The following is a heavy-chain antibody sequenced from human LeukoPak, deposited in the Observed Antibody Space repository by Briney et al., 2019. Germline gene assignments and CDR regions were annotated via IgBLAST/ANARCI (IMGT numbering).Heavy chain of an antibody. CDR2: ISGGADTS. J-gene: IGHJ6*03. CDR1: GFSFNNYA. Sequence: PGGSLRLSCAASGFSFNNYAMSCVRQDPGNCMEWVSCISGGADTSYYADSVRGRFTISRDTSKNMLFLQMDSLRAEDTAIYYCAKNAGDGGYYYYMDVSGKGSTVSVSS. V-gene: IGHV3-23*01. CDR3: AKNAGDGGYYYYMDV. D-gene: IGHD3-16*01.